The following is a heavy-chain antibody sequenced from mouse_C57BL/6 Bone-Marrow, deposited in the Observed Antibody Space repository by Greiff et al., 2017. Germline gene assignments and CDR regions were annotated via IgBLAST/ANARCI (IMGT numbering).Heavy chain of an antibody. CDR3: DVPYYYGSSKAWFAY. CDR2: IDPSDSYT. D-gene: IGHD1-1*01. V-gene: IGHV1-69*01. Sequence: QVQLQQPGAELVMPGASVKLSCKASGYTFTSYWMHWVKQRPGQGLEWIGEIDPSDSYTNYNQKFKGKSTLTVDKSSSTAYMQLSSLTSEDSAVYYCDVPYYYGSSKAWFAYWGQGTLVTVSA. J-gene: IGHJ3*01. CDR1: GYTFTSYW.